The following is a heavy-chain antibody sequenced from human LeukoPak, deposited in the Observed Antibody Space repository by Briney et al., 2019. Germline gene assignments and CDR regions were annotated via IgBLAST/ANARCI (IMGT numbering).Heavy chain of an antibody. CDR2: INAGNGNT. V-gene: IGHV1-3*01. Sequence: ASVKVSCKASGYTFTSFAMHWLRQAPGQRLEWMGWINAGNGNTKYSQKFQGRVTITRDTSASTAYMELSSLRSEDTAVYYCARPFRGVIIGEVGFDYWGQGTLVTVSS. CDR3: ARPFRGVIIGEVGFDY. CDR1: GYTFTSFA. J-gene: IGHJ4*02. D-gene: IGHD3-10*01.